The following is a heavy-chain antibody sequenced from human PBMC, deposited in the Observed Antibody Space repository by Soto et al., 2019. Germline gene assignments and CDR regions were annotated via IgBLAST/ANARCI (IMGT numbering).Heavy chain of an antibody. Sequence: SETLSLTCAFYCGSVNGYYWNWIRQPPGKGLEWIGEINHTGGTHYNPSLKSRVTMSVDTSKNQFSLRLSSVTAADTAIYYCARAYSSGPFDYWGQGTLVTVSS. CDR1: CGSVNGYY. CDR3: ARAYSSGPFDY. CDR2: INHTGGT. V-gene: IGHV4-34*01. D-gene: IGHD6-19*01. J-gene: IGHJ4*02.